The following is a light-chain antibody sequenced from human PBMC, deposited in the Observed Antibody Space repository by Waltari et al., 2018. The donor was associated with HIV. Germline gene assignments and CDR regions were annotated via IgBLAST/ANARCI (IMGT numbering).Light chain of an antibody. CDR2: STS. CDR1: QGLSSF. J-gene: IGKJ2*01. Sequence: DTQLTQSPSFLSASVGDRVTITCRANQGLSSFLAWYQQKPGKAPKLLIYSTSTLQSGVPSRFSGGGSGTEFSLTISSLQPEDLGTYFCQQLTTFGQGTQLEI. V-gene: IGKV1-9*01. CDR3: QQLTT.